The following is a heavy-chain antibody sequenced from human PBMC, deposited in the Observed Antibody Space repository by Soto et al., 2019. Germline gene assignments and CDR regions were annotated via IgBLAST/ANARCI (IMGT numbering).Heavy chain of an antibody. D-gene: IGHD6-13*01. V-gene: IGHV4-59*01. CDR2: IYFNGNT. CDR1: VASFSKYY. CDR3: ARVVGQQLVPGNYYYYGMDV. J-gene: IGHJ6*02. Sequence: PSETLSLTCTVSVASFSKYYWSWIRQPPGKGLEWIGYIYFNGNTNYNPSLKRRVTISIDTSKKQISLNLTSVTDADTAVYYCARVVGQQLVPGNYYYYGMDVWGQGTTVTVSS.